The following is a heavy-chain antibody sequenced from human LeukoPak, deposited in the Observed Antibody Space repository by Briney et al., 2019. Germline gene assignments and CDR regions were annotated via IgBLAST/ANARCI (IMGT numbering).Heavy chain of an antibody. CDR2: IHYSGST. Sequence: PSETLSLTCTVSGDSISSGSYSWGWIRQPPGKGLEWIGSIHYSGSTYYNPSLNSRVTISVDTPKNQFSLKLSSVTAADTAVYYCARPLASGWYSWFDPWGQGTLVTASS. V-gene: IGHV4-39*01. CDR3: ARPLASGWYSWFDP. D-gene: IGHD6-19*01. CDR1: GDSISSGSYS. J-gene: IGHJ5*02.